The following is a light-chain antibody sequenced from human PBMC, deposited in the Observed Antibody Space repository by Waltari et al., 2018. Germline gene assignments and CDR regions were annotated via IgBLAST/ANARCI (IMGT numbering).Light chain of an antibody. Sequence: DIQMTQSPSTLSASVAHRVTITCRASQSVKNNLAWYQQKPGKAPKVLIHKAFILESGVPSRFSGSGFGTEFILSISSLQPDDFATYYCQEYDSLPVTFGGGTKVEIK. J-gene: IGKJ4*01. CDR3: QEYDSLPVT. CDR1: QSVKNN. V-gene: IGKV1-5*03. CDR2: KAF.